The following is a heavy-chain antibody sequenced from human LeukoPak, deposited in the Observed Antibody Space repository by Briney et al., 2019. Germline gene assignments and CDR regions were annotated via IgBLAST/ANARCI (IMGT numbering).Heavy chain of an antibody. Sequence: SETLSLTCTVSGGSISSYYWSWIRQPAGKGLEWIGRIYTSGSTNYNPSLKSRVTMSVDTSKNQFSLKLSSVTAADTAVYYCARDLWSYYEYWFDPCGQGTLVTVSS. D-gene: IGHD1-26*01. CDR2: IYTSGST. CDR3: ARDLWSYYEYWFDP. J-gene: IGHJ5*02. V-gene: IGHV4-4*07. CDR1: GGSISSYY.